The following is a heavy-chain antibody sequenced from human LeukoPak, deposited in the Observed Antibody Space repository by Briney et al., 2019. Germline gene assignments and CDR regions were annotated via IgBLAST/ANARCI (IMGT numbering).Heavy chain of an antibody. CDR3: AKDSQADAFDI. V-gene: IGHV3-23*01. CDR2: ISGGGSST. CDR1: EFTFSSYA. J-gene: IGHJ3*02. Sequence: GGSLRLSCAASEFTFSSYAMSWVRQAPGKELEWVSVISGGGSSTYYADSVKGRFTISRDNSKNTLYLQMNSLRAEDTALYYCAKDSQADAFDIWGQGTMVTVSS.